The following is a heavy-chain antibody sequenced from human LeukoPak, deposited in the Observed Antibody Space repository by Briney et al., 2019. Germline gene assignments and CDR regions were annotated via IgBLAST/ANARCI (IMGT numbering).Heavy chain of an antibody. Sequence: GASVKVSCKASGYTFTSYDINWVRQATGQGLEWMGWMNPNSGNTGYAQKFQGRVTMTRNTSISTAYMELSSLRSEDTAVYYCARCMKGRRVYYYYGMDVWGQGTTVTVSS. V-gene: IGHV1-8*01. CDR3: ARCMKGRRVYYYYGMDV. CDR2: MNPNSGNT. D-gene: IGHD2-8*01. J-gene: IGHJ6*02. CDR1: GYTFTSYD.